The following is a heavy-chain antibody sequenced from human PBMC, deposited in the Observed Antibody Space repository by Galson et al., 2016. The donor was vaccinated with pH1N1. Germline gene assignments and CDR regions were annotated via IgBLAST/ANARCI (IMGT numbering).Heavy chain of an antibody. Sequence: SLRLSCAASGFSFKTYEMHWVRQAPGKGPEWVSYIIGSGSITNYADSVRGRFTISRDNAKNSVFLQMDSLRAEDTAIYYCVREIRDDYNYGNFDYWGQGTLVTVSS. V-gene: IGHV3-48*03. CDR3: VREIRDDYNYGNFDY. D-gene: IGHD5-24*01. CDR2: IIGSGSIT. CDR1: GFSFKTYE. J-gene: IGHJ4*02.